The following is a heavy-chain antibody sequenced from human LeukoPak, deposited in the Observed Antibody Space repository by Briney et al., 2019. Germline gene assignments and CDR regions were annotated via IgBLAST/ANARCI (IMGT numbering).Heavy chain of an antibody. CDR1: GFTFSSYE. CDR3: ARDRDYYGSGSYYRSMDV. CDR2: ISSSGSTI. Sequence: GGSLGLSCAASGFTFSSYEMNWVRQAPGKGLEGVSYISSSGSTIYYADSVKGRFTISRDNAKSSLYLQMNSLRAEDTAVYYCARDRDYYGSGSYYRSMDVWGKGTTVTVSS. D-gene: IGHD3-10*01. V-gene: IGHV3-48*03. J-gene: IGHJ6*04.